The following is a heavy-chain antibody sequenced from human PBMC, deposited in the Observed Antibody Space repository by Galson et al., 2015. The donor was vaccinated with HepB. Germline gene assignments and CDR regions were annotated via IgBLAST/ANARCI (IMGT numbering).Heavy chain of an antibody. CDR3: ARANVLLWFGADYYYGMDV. CDR2: INSDGSST. D-gene: IGHD3-10*01. V-gene: IGHV3-74*01. Sequence: SLRLSCAASGFTFSSYWMHWVRQAPGKGLVWVSRINSDGSSTSYADSVKGRFTISRDNAKNTLYLQMNSLRAEDTAVYYCARANVLLWFGADYYYGMDVWGQGTTVTVSS. J-gene: IGHJ6*02. CDR1: GFTFSSYW.